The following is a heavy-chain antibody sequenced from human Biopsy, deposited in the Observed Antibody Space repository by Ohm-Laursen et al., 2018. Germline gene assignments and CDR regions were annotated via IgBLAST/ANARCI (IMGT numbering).Heavy chain of an antibody. CDR2: INGSGGST. D-gene: IGHD3-3*01. J-gene: IGHJ5*02. CDR1: GSTFSSHA. CDR3: ARDLYDFCGGCPFDP. Sequence: SLRLSCAASGSTFSSHAMSWDRQAPGKGLECVSVINGSGGSTYYADPVKGRFTISRDNSKNTLYLQMNSLRAEDTAMYYCARDLYDFCGGCPFDPWGQGTLVTVSP. V-gene: IGHV3-23*01.